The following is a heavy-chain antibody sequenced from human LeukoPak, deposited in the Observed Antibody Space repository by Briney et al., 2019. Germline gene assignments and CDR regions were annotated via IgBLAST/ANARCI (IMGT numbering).Heavy chain of an antibody. CDR3: AREKPHSSGLYDDY. CDR1: GGTFSSYA. D-gene: IGHD6-19*01. J-gene: IGHJ4*02. CDR2: IIPILGIA. V-gene: IGHV1-69*04. Sequence: SVKVSCKASGGTFSSYAISWERQAPGQGLEWMGRIIPILGIANYAQKFQGRVTITADKSTSTAYMELSSLRSEDTAVYYCAREKPHSSGLYDDYWGQGTLVTVSS.